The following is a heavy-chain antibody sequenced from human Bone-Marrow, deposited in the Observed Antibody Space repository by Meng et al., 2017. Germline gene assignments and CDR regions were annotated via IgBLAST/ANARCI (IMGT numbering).Heavy chain of an antibody. CDR2: IFYSGST. CDR3: ARHFESPSFET. CDR1: GGSISGSSSYY. V-gene: IGHV4-39*01. Sequence: QLQLQESGPGLVKPSETLSRTCTVSGGSISGSSSYYWAWVRQPPGKGLEWVGSIFYSGSTYYNRSLKGRVTISADTSKNQFSLKLSSVTAADTAVFYCARHFESPSFETWGQGILVTVSS. J-gene: IGHJ5*02. D-gene: IGHD3-9*01.